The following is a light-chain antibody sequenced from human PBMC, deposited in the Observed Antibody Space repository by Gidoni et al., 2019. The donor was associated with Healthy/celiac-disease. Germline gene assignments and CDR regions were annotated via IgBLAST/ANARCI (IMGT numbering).Light chain of an antibody. V-gene: IGKV1-13*02. CDR3: QQFNSYVFT. CDR1: QGISSA. CDR2: DPP. Sequence: AIQLTQSPSSLSASVGDRVTITCRASQGISSALAWYQQKPGKAPKLLIYDPPSLESGVPSRFSGSGSGTDFTLTISSLQPEDFATYYCQQFNSYVFTFGPGTKVDIK. J-gene: IGKJ3*01.